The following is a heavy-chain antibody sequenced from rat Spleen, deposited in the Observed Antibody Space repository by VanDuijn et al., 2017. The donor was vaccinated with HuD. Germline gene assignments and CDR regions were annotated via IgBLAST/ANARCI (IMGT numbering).Heavy chain of an antibody. CDR1: GFSHTSYH. CDR2: IQSAGGT. CDR3: AREAGIPFHYFDY. V-gene: IGHV2S1*01. Sequence: QVQLKESGPGLVQPSQTLSLTCTVSGFSHTSYHVHWVRQPPGKGLERMGRIQSAGGTDYNSALKSRLSISRDTSKSQVFLKMNSLQTEDTATYYCAREAGIPFHYFDYWGRGVMVTVSS. J-gene: IGHJ2*01. D-gene: IGHD1-4*01.